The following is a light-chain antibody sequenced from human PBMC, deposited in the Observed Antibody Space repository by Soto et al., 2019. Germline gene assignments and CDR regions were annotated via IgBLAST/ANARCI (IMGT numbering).Light chain of an antibody. CDR3: AAWDDSLNAAV. CDR2: SGN. V-gene: IGLV1-44*01. CDR1: SSNIGSHT. Sequence: QSVLTQPYSVSGTPGQRVTISCSGSSSNIGSHTLNWYQHLPGTAPNLLIYSGNQRPSGVPDRFSGSTSGTSASLAISGLQSEDEADYYCAAWDDSLNAAVFGGGTKLTVL. J-gene: IGLJ2*01.